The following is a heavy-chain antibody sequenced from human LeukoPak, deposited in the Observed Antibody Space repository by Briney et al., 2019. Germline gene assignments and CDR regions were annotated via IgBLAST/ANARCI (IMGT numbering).Heavy chain of an antibody. J-gene: IGHJ4*02. D-gene: IGHD2-2*01. CDR3: ARVVPAANFDY. CDR1: GYTFTSYY. Sequence: ASVKVSCKASGYTFTSYYMHWVRQAPGQGLEWMGIINPSGGSTSYAQKFQGRVTVTRDTSTSTVYMELSSLRSEDTAVYYCARVVPAANFDYWGQGTLVTVSS. CDR2: INPSGGST. V-gene: IGHV1-46*01.